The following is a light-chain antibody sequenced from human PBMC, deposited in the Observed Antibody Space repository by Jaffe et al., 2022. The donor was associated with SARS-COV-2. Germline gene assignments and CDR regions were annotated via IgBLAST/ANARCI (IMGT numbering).Light chain of an antibody. CDR3: QQSYSNPVT. J-gene: IGKJ4*01. Sequence: DIQMTQSPSSLSASVGDRVTITCRASQGISSYLNWYQHKVGEAPKLLIFAASSLQRGVSSRFSGSGSGTDFRLTINSLQPGDIATYYCQQSYSNPVTFGGGTKVEI. CDR1: QGISSY. V-gene: IGKV1-39*01. CDR2: AAS.